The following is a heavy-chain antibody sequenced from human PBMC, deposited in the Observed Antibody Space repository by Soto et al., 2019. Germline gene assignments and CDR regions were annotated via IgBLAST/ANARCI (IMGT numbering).Heavy chain of an antibody. D-gene: IGHD1-20*01. V-gene: IGHV6-1*01. CDR2: TYYRSKWYN. J-gene: IGHJ4*02. Sequence: SQTRSLTFAISGDSVSSNSSAWNCISQSPSRGLEWLGRTYYRSKWYNDYAVSVKSRITINPDTSKNQFSLQLNSVTPEDTAVYYCARTITGTTELDYWGQGTLVTVSS. CDR3: ARTITGTTELDY. CDR1: GDSVSSNSSA.